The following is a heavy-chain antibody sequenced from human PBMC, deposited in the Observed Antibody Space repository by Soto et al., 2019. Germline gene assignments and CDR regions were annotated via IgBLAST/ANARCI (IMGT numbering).Heavy chain of an antibody. V-gene: IGHV4-30-2*06. CDR1: GVTMSYGGYS. CDR2: ISHLETT. J-gene: IGHJ4*02. CDR3: AREWGYCDGTRCFPFFYY. D-gene: IGHD2-2*01. Sequence: SETLSLTCSVSGVTMSYGGYSWSWIRQSPGKGLEWLGYISHLETTYYNPSFKSRLSLSVDRTRNQFSLKLTSVTGGDTALYYCAREWGYCDGTRCFPFFYYWGQGVLVTVSS.